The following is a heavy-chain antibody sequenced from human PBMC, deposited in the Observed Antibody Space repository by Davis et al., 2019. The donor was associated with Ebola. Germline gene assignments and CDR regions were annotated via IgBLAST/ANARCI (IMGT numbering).Heavy chain of an antibody. CDR2: INAGNGNT. CDR3: AREMLEYYYDSSGLAY. V-gene: IGHV1-3*01. Sequence: ASVKVSCKASGYTFTSYAMHWVRQAPGQRLEWMGWINAGNGNTKYSQKFQGRVTITRDTSASTAYMELRSLRSDDTAVYYCAREMLEYYYDSSGLAYWGQGTLVTVSS. J-gene: IGHJ4*02. CDR1: GYTFTSYA. D-gene: IGHD3-22*01.